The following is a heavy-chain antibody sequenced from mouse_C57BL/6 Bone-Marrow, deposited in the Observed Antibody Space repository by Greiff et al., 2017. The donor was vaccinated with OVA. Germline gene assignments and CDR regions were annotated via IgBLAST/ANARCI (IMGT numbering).Heavy chain of an antibody. CDR2: ISSGRSTI. CDR3: ATYYSNYLDFDY. D-gene: IGHD2-5*01. V-gene: IGHV5-17*01. Sequence: EVMLVESGGGLVKPGGSLKLSCAASGFTFSDYGMHWVRQAPEKGLEWVAYISSGRSTIYYADTVKGRFTISRDNAKNTLFLQMTSLRSEDTAMYYCATYYSNYLDFDYWGQGTTLTVSS. J-gene: IGHJ2*01. CDR1: GFTFSDYG.